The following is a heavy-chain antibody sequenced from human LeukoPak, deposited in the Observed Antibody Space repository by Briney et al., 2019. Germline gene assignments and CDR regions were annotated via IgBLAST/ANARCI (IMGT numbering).Heavy chain of an antibody. D-gene: IGHD3-10*01. Sequence: GRSLRLSCAASGFTFSSYAMHWVRQAPGKGLEWVAVISHDGSNKYYADSVKGRFTISRDNSKNTLYLQMNSLRAEDTAVYYCARDPGEVVRGVIMAGNYFDYWGQGTLVTVSS. CDR3: ARDPGEVVRGVIMAGNYFDY. V-gene: IGHV3-30-3*01. J-gene: IGHJ4*02. CDR2: ISHDGSNK. CDR1: GFTFSSYA.